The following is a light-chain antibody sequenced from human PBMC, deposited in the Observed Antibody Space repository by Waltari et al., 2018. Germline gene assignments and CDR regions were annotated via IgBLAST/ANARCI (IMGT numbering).Light chain of an antibody. V-gene: IGKV1-39*01. Sequence: IQMTQSPSSLSASVGDRVTITCRASQSISSYLNWDQQKPGKAPKLLIYAASSLQSGVPSRFSGSGSGTDFTLTISSLQPEDFATYYCQQSYSTPRYTFGQGTKLEIK. J-gene: IGKJ2*01. CDR3: QQSYSTPRYT. CDR2: AAS. CDR1: QSISSY.